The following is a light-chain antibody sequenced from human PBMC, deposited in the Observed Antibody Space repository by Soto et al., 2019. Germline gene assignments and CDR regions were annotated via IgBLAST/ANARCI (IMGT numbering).Light chain of an antibody. CDR3: QQSYRSQYT. V-gene: IGKV1-39*01. J-gene: IGKJ2*01. CDR1: QSINIY. Sequence: IEMTQSPSSLSAPVGDRVTVTCRVSQSINIYLNWYQQKPGKAPTLLIYGASSLQSGVPSRFTGGGSRTDFALTISSLQPEDFATYYCQQSYRSQYTFGQGTKLEIK. CDR2: GAS.